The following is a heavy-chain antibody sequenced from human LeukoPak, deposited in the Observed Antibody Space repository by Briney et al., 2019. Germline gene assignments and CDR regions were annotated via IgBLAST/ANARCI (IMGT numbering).Heavy chain of an antibody. V-gene: IGHV3-23*01. CDR1: GFTFSSYA. Sequence: GGSLRLSCAASGFTFSSYAMSWVRQAPGKGLEWVSAISGSGGSTYYADSVKGRFTISRDNSKNTLYLQMNSLRAEDTAVYYCAKDPISTVGNYYYYMDVWGKGTTVTVSS. J-gene: IGHJ6*03. CDR3: AKDPISTVGNYYYYMDV. D-gene: IGHD4-11*01. CDR2: ISGSGGST.